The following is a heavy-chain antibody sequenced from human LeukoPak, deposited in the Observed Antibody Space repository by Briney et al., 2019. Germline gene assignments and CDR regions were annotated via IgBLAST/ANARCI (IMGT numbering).Heavy chain of an antibody. CDR1: GFTFSSYA. CDR3: AKGVGTYYYDSSGYYY. D-gene: IGHD3-22*01. J-gene: IGHJ4*02. Sequence: GGSLRLSCAASGFTFSSYAMSWVRQAPGKGLEWVSAISGSGGSTYYADSVKGRFTTSRDNSKNTLYLQMNSLRAEDTAVYYCAKGVGTYYYDSSGYYYWGQGTLVTVSS. CDR2: ISGSGGST. V-gene: IGHV3-23*01.